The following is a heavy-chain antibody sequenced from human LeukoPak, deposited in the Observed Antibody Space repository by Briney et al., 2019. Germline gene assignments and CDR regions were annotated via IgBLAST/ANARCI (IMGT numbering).Heavy chain of an antibody. CDR2: ISWNSGSI. CDR3: AKDTLYDSGGTIDY. D-gene: IGHD3-22*01. V-gene: IGHV3-9*01. Sequence: GGSLRLSCAASGFTFDDYAMHWVRQAPGKGLEWVSGISWNSGSIGYADSVKGRFTISRDNAKNSLYLQMNSLRAEDTALYYCAKDTLYDSGGTIDYWGQGTLVTVSS. CDR1: GFTFDDYA. J-gene: IGHJ4*02.